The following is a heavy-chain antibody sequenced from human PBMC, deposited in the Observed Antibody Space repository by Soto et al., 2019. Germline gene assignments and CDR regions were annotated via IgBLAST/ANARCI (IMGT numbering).Heavy chain of an antibody. Sequence: QVQLVESGGGVVQPGRSLRLSCAASGFTFSSYAMHWVRQAPGKGLEWVAVISYDGSNKYYADSVKGRFTISRDNSKHTLYLQMNSLRAEDTAVYYCARDRNSGSPRGMDVWGQGTTVTVSS. V-gene: IGHV3-30-3*01. CDR3: ARDRNSGSPRGMDV. J-gene: IGHJ6*02. D-gene: IGHD1-26*01. CDR2: ISYDGSNK. CDR1: GFTFSSYA.